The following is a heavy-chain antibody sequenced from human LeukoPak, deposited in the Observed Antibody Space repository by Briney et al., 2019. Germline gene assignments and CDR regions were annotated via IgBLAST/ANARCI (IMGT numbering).Heavy chain of an antibody. Sequence: GGSLRLSCAASGFTFNSYAMTWVRQAPGKGLEWVSTITGSGGSTFYADSVKGRFTISRDNSKNTLYLQMNSLRAEDTAVYYCAKDLSARYIVVVVASFDYWGQGTLVTVSS. CDR2: ITGSGGST. J-gene: IGHJ4*02. D-gene: IGHD2-15*01. CDR1: GFTFNSYA. CDR3: AKDLSARYIVVVVASFDY. V-gene: IGHV3-23*01.